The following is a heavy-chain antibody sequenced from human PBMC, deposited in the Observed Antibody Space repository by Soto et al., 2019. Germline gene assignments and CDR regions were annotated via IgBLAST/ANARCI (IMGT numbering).Heavy chain of an antibody. Sequence: SETLSLTCTVSGGSSSSSYWRWIRQTAGKGLEWIERIYATGSTNYNPSLKSRVTMSVDTSKNQFSLKLRSVTAADTAVYYCARACSSTSCYDVFDYWGQGTRVTVSS. V-gene: IGHV4-4*07. D-gene: IGHD2-2*01. CDR3: ARACSSTSCYDVFDY. CDR2: IYATGST. J-gene: IGHJ4*02. CDR1: GGSSSSSY.